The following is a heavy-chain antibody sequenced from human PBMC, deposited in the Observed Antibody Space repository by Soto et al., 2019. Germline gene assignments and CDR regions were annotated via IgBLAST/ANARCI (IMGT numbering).Heavy chain of an antibody. CDR1: GGSISSGGYS. J-gene: IGHJ4*02. CDR3: ARGMTTVTTLDY. D-gene: IGHD4-17*01. V-gene: IGHV4-30-2*01. CDR2: IYHSGST. Sequence: QLQLQESGSGLVKPSQTLSLTCAVSGGSISSGGYSWSWIRQPPGKGLEWIGYIYHSGSTYYNPSLKSRVTIALDXSKKQFSLKLSSVTAAETAVYYCARGMTTVTTLDYWGQGTLVTVSS.